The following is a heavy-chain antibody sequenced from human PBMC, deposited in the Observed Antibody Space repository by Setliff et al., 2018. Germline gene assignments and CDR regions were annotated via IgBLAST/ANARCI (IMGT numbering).Heavy chain of an antibody. CDR2: IYGGGGNGGRNT. J-gene: IGHJ5*01. Sequence: GGSLRLSCVASGFTLSSFTITWVRQAPGKGLQWVSGIYGGGGNGGRNTFYADSVKGRFTISRDNSKNTLYLQMNSLRAEDTALYHCAKDRVPDGIWDFDSWGPGSLVTVSS. V-gene: IGHV3-23*03. D-gene: IGHD1-20*01. CDR1: GFTLSSFT. CDR3: AKDRVPDGIWDFDS.